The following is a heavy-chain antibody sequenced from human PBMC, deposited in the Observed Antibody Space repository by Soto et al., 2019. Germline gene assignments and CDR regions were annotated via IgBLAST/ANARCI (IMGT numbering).Heavy chain of an antibody. Sequence: QVQLVQSGAEMKEPGSSVKVSCKTSGGTFSSSAISWLRQAPGQGLEWMGGIIPLFRTPDYAQKFQGRVKIAADESTSTAYMELSSLRSEDTAVYYCARDNDRLQLGGNYYYILDVXGXGTTITVSS. V-gene: IGHV1-69*12. CDR3: ARDNDRLQLGGNYYYILDV. D-gene: IGHD4-4*01. J-gene: IGHJ6*04. CDR2: IIPLFRTP. CDR1: GGTFSSSA.